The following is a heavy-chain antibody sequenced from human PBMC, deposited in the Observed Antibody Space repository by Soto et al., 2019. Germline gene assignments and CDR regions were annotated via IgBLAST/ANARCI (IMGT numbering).Heavy chain of an antibody. CDR1: GFSFTTYG. J-gene: IGHJ6*02. Sequence: PXGSLRLSCAASGFSFTTYGMHWVRQAPGKGLEWVAVTSFDGSYKSYADSVKGRFTISRDNSKNTLYVQMNSLRPEDTAVYYCAKDSGYYYYGMDVWGQGTTVTVSS. V-gene: IGHV3-30*18. CDR3: AKDSGYYYYGMDV. CDR2: TSFDGSYK.